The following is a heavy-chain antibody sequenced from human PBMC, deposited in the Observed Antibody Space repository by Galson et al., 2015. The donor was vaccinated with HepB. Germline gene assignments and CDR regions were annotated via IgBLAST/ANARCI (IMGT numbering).Heavy chain of an antibody. V-gene: IGHV2-5*02. CDR2: IFWDIDK. CDR3: AHRLGMTAARGGFDY. Sequence: PALVKPTQTLTLTCTFSGFSFSTSGVAVGWIRQPPGKALEWLALIFWDIDKRYSPSLKSRLTITKDTSKNQVVLTMTNMDPVDTATYYCAHRLGMTAARGGFDYWGQGTLVTVSS. CDR1: GFSFSTSGVA. J-gene: IGHJ4*02. D-gene: IGHD6-6*01.